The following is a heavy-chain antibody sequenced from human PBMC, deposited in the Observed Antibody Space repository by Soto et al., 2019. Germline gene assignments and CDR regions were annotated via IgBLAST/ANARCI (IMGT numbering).Heavy chain of an antibody. CDR2: IYYSGST. CDR3: ARRDYGDYEGYAFDL. D-gene: IGHD4-17*01. Sequence: SETLSLTCTVSGGSISSSSYYWGWIRQPPGKGLEWIGSIYYSGSTYYNPSLKSRVTISVDTSKNQFSLKLSSVTAADTAVYYCARRDYGDYEGYAFDLWGQGTMVTVSS. V-gene: IGHV4-39*01. CDR1: GGSISSSSYY. J-gene: IGHJ3*01.